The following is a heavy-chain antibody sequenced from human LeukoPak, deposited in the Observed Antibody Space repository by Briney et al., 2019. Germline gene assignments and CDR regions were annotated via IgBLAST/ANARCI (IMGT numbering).Heavy chain of an antibody. Sequence: GASVKVSFKASGYTFTGYYMHWVRQAPGQGLEWMGWINPNSGGTNYAQKFQGRVTMTRDTSISTAYMELSRLRSDDTAVYYCARTAVVVAATSIAFDIWGQGTMVTVSS. CDR2: INPNSGGT. CDR1: GYTFTGYY. V-gene: IGHV1-2*02. D-gene: IGHD2-15*01. J-gene: IGHJ3*02. CDR3: ARTAVVVAATSIAFDI.